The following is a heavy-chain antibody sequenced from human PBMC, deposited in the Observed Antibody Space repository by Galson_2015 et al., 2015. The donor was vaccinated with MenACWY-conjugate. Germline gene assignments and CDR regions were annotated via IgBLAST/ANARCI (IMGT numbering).Heavy chain of an antibody. CDR2: IIPIFGTA. D-gene: IGHD6-13*01. CDR1: GGTFSSYA. J-gene: IGHJ6*03. CDR3: ARSQQELAHYYYYYMDV. Sequence: SVKVSCKASGGTFSSYAISWVRQAPGQGLEWMGGIIPIFGTANYAQKFQGRVTITADESTSTAYMELSSLRSEDTAVYYCARSQQELAHYYYYYMDVWGKGTTVTASS. V-gene: IGHV1-69*13.